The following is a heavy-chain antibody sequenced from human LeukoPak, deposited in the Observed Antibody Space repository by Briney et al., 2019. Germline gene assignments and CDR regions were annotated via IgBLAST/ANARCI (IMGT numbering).Heavy chain of an antibody. CDR3: TTDRGGDGFRFDY. CDR2: IKSKIDGGTT. D-gene: IGHD5-24*01. Sequence: GGSLRLSCAASGFTFSYAWMTWVRQAPGKGLEWVGRIKSKIDGGTTDYSAPVKGRFSISRDDSENTVYLQMNSLKTEDTAVYYCTTDRGGDGFRFDYWGQGILVTVSS. J-gene: IGHJ4*02. CDR1: GFTFSYAW. V-gene: IGHV3-15*01.